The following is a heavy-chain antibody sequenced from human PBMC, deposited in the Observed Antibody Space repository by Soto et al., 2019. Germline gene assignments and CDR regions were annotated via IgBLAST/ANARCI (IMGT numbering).Heavy chain of an antibody. CDR2: IYYSGST. V-gene: IGHV4-59*01. CDR3: ARVSHEDYSAHYYYDMDV. Sequence: SETLSLTCTVSGGSISSYYWSWIRQPPGKGLEWIGYIYYSGSTNYNPSLKSRVTISVDTSKNQFSLKLSSVTAADTAVYYCARVSHEDYSAHYYYDMDVWGKGTTVTVSS. J-gene: IGHJ6*03. D-gene: IGHD2-15*01. CDR1: GGSISSYY.